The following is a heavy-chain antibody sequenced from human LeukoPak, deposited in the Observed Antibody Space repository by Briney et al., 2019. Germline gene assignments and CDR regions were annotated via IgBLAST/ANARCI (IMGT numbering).Heavy chain of an antibody. Sequence: GGSLRLSCEASGFTFSNYAMSWVRQAPGKGLEWVSGIVGSGGNTHYADSVKGRFTISRDNAKNSLYLQMNSLRAEDTAVYYCARIPRYCSGGSCFSLDYWGQGTLVTVSS. V-gene: IGHV3-23*01. CDR2: IVGSGGNT. J-gene: IGHJ4*02. CDR3: ARIPRYCSGGSCFSLDY. CDR1: GFTFSNYA. D-gene: IGHD2-15*01.